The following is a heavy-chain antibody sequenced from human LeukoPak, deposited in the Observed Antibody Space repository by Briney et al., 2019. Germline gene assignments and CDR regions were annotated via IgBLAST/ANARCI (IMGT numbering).Heavy chain of an antibody. CDR1: GFTFSSYG. J-gene: IGHJ5*02. V-gene: IGHV3-23*01. D-gene: IGHD1-26*01. CDR3: ARSTGGLSGSYPNWFDP. Sequence: PGGTLRLSCAASGFTFSSYGMNWVRQAPGKGLEWVSAISGSGGSTYYADSVKGRFTISRDNSKNTLYLQMNSLRAEDTAVYYCARSTGGLSGSYPNWFDPWGQGTLVTVSS. CDR2: ISGSGGST.